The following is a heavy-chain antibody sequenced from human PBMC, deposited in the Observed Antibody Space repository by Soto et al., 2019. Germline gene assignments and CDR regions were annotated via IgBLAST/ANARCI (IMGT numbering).Heavy chain of an antibody. CDR1: EFTFSSYS. CDR3: AREDTMGTRRFDY. CDR2: ICSRSQTI. D-gene: IGHD1-7*01. Sequence: PVGSLRLSCGVSEFTFSSYSMNWVRQAPGKGLEWLSYICSRSQTIFYADSVKGRFTISRDNAKNSLYLQMNSLRDEDTAVYFCAREDTMGTRRFDYCGQRTLLTVSS. V-gene: IGHV3-48*02. J-gene: IGHJ4*02.